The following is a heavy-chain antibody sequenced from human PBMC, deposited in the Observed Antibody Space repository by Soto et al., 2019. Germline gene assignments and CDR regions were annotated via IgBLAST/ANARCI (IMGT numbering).Heavy chain of an antibody. J-gene: IGHJ4*02. CDR3: AKSTGCSGGICN. D-gene: IGHD2-15*01. Sequence: GGSLRLSCAASAFTLSSSAMTWVRQARGKGLEWVSAITGSGDGTYYADSVKGRFAISRDNSKNTLYLQMDSLRAGDTAVYYCAKSTGCSGGICNWGQGTQVTVSS. CDR2: ITGSGDGT. CDR1: AFTLSSSA. V-gene: IGHV3-23*01.